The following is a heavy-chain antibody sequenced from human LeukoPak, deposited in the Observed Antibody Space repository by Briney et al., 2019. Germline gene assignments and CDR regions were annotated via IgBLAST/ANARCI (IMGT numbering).Heavy chain of an antibody. D-gene: IGHD3-22*01. CDR2: IWYDGSNK. Sequence: GGSLRLSCAASGFTFSSYVMHWVRQAPGKGLEWVAVIWYDGSNKYYADSVKGRFTISRDNSKNTLYLQMNSLRAEDTAVYYCARDNDSSGYSTGPVDYWGQGILVTVSS. J-gene: IGHJ4*02. V-gene: IGHV3-33*01. CDR3: ARDNDSSGYSTGPVDY. CDR1: GFTFSSYV.